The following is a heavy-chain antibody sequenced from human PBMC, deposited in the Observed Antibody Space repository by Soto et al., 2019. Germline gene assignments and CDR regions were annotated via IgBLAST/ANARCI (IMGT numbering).Heavy chain of an antibody. CDR3: AKKVNSGSGSQYFDY. CDR2: FRTSGDGGTT. Sequence: GFLRLSFAAPWIHLSSFSLGLVRQASGEGLEWVSGFRTSGDGGTTYYADSVKGRFTISRDNSKNTLFLQMNSLRAEDTAIYYCAKKVNSGSGSQYFDYWGQGTLVTVSS. CDR1: IHLSSFS. D-gene: IGHD3-10*01. V-gene: IGHV3-23*01. J-gene: IGHJ4*02.